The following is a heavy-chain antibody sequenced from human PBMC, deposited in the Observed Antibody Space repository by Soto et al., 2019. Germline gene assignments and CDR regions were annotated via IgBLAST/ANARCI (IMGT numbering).Heavy chain of an antibody. Sequence: VQLVESGGGVVQPGRSLRLSCVASGFTLNTYGMHWVRQAPGKGLEWVALISYDGSHEYYADSVKGRFTISRDISKNTLFLQMNSLRPEDRAVYYWAKEMFPRTVLDSSSPWGDAWGQGTLVNVSS. J-gene: IGHJ5*02. CDR1: GFTLNTYG. CDR2: ISYDGSHE. V-gene: IGHV3-30*18. CDR3: AKEMFPRTVLDSSSPWGDA. D-gene: IGHD6-6*01.